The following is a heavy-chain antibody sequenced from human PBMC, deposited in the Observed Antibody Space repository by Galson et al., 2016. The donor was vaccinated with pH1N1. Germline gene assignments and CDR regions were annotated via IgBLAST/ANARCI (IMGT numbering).Heavy chain of an antibody. CDR1: GFSFDTYA. Sequence: SLRLSCAASGFSFDTYAMHWVRQAPGKGLEWVAFISYNGHDQSYADSLKGRFIISRDNSKNTLYLQLNSLRTEDTAVFYCAREDWSYADTYYNGLGVWGQGTAVTVSS. CDR2: ISYNGHDQ. V-gene: IGHV3-30-3*01. J-gene: IGHJ6*02. D-gene: IGHD3-16*01. CDR3: AREDWSYADTYYNGLGV.